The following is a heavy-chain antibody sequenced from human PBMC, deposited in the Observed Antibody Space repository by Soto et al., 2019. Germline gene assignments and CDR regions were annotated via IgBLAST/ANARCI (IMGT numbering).Heavy chain of an antibody. CDR1: AGSISTYGYY. J-gene: IGHJ4*02. CDR2: LHSSGTA. CDR3: VDRVSYFGY. V-gene: IGHV4-31*03. Sequence: TLSLTCNVSAGSISTYGYYWSWIRQHPGKGLEWIGYLHSSGTAYYNPSLKSRVTISGDTSKNQFSLKLSSVTSADAAVYSCVDRVSYFGYWGQGTQVTVSS. D-gene: IGHD5-12*01.